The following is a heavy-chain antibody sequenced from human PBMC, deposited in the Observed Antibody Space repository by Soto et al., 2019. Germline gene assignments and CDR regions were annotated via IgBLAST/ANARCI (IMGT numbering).Heavy chain of an antibody. CDR2: IYPGDSDT. CDR3: ARQSCSSTSCYLGGMDV. Sequence: PGESLKISCKGSGYSFTSYWIGWVRQMPGKGLEWMGIIYPGDSDTRYSPSFQGQVTISADKSISTAYLQWSSLKASDTAMYYCARQSCSSTSCYLGGMDVWGQGTTVTV. CDR1: GYSFTSYW. D-gene: IGHD2-2*01. J-gene: IGHJ6*02. V-gene: IGHV5-51*01.